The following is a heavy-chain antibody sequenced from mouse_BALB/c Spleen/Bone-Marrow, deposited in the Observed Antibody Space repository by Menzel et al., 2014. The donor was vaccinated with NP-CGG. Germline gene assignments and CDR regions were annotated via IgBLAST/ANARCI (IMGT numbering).Heavy chain of an antibody. D-gene: IGHD1-1*01. CDR2: IRNKANGYTT. CDR3: ARDRGGLLHDY. Sequence: EVHLVESGGGLVQPGGSLRLSCATSGFTFTGYYMSWVRQPPGKALEWLGFIRNKANGYTTEYSASVKGRFTISRDNSQSILYLQMNTLRAEDSATYYCARDRGGLLHDYWGQGTTLTVSS. CDR1: GFTFTGYY. V-gene: IGHV7-3*02. J-gene: IGHJ2*01.